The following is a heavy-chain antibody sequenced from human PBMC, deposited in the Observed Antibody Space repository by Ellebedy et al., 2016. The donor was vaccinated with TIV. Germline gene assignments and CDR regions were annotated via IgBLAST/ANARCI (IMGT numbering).Heavy chain of an antibody. Sequence: GESLKISCAASGFTFSDYYMSWIRQAPGKGLEWVSYISTTGYTIYYADSVKGRFTISRDNAENSMYLQVNSLKAEDTAVYYCARDASNRGDLDYWGQGTLVTVSS. CDR2: ISTTGYTI. D-gene: IGHD3-16*01. V-gene: IGHV3-11*04. CDR3: ARDASNRGDLDY. CDR1: GFTFSDYY. J-gene: IGHJ4*02.